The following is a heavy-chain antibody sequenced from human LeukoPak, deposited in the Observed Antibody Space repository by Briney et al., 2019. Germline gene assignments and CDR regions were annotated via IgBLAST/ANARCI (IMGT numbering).Heavy chain of an antibody. D-gene: IGHD3-10*01. CDR2: IYSGGNT. CDR3: ARSNYYPEFDY. V-gene: IGHV3-66*01. J-gene: IGHJ4*02. CDR1: GFTVSSNY. Sequence: GGSLRLSCTASGFTVSSNYLSWVRQAPGKGLEWVSVIYSGGNTYYADSVNGRFTISRDTSKNTLYLQMNSQRAEDTAVYHCARSNYYPEFDYWGQGTLVTVSS.